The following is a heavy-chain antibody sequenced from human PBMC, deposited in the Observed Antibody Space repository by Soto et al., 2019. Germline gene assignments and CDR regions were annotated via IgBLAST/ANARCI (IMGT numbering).Heavy chain of an antibody. CDR1: GGSISSYY. D-gene: IGHD3-22*01. V-gene: IGHV4-59*01. Sequence: PSETLSLTCTVSGGSISSYYWSWIRQPPGKGLEWIGYIYYSGSTNYNPSLKSRVTISVDTSKNQFSLKLSSVTAADTAVYYCARQNYYDSSGYPDWFDPWGQGTLVTVS. CDR3: ARQNYYDSSGYPDWFDP. CDR2: IYYSGST. J-gene: IGHJ5*02.